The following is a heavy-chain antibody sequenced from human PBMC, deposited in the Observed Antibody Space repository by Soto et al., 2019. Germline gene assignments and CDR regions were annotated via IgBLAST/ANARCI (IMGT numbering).Heavy chain of an antibody. D-gene: IGHD6-13*01. Sequence: SETLSLTCTVSGGSISSGGYYWSWIRQHPGKGLEWIGYIYYSGSTYYNPSLKSRVTISVGTSKNQFSLKLSSVTAADTAVYYCARDIQGIAAAGTAYYYYGMDVWGQGTTVTVS. CDR1: GGSISSGGYY. CDR2: IYYSGST. V-gene: IGHV4-31*03. J-gene: IGHJ6*02. CDR3: ARDIQGIAAAGTAYYYYGMDV.